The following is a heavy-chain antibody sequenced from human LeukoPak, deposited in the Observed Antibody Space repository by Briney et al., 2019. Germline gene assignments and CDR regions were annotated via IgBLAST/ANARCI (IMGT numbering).Heavy chain of an antibody. V-gene: IGHV3-23*01. Sequence: GGSLRLSCAASGFTISSYAMSWVRQAPGKGLEWVSGIGINGNSTYYADFAKGRFIISRDNSKNTLHLQMNSLRAEDTALYYCAKRPHGFDVWGQGTKVTVSS. CDR1: GFTISSYA. CDR3: AKRPHGFDV. CDR2: IGINGNST. J-gene: IGHJ3*01.